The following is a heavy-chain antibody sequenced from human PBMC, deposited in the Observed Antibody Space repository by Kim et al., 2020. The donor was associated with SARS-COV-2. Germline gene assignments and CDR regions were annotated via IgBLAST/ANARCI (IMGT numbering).Heavy chain of an antibody. CDR2: IKSKTDGGTT. J-gene: IGHJ6*02. D-gene: IGHD3-9*01. V-gene: IGHV3-15*01. CDR3: TTDRWRTVILTGPMVRVYGMDV. Sequence: GGSLRLSCAASGFTFSNAWMSWVRQAPGKGLEWVGRIKSKTDGGTTDYAAPVKGRFTISRDDSKNTLYLQMNSLKTEDTAVYYCTTDRWRTVILTGPMVRVYGMDVWGQGTTVTVSS. CDR1: GFTFSNAW.